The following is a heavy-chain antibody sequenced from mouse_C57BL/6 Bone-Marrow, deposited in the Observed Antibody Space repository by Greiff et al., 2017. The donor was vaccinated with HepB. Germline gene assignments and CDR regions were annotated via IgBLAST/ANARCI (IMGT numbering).Heavy chain of an antibody. J-gene: IGHJ3*01. CDR2: INPSTGGT. V-gene: IGHV1-42*01. Sequence: VQLQQSGPELVKPGASVKISCKASGYAFSSSWMNWVKQRPGKGLEWIGEINPSTGGTTYNQKFKAKATLTVDKSSSTAYMQLKSLTSEDSAVYYCASPFAYWGQGTLVTVSA. CDR3: ASPFAY. CDR1: GYAFSSSW.